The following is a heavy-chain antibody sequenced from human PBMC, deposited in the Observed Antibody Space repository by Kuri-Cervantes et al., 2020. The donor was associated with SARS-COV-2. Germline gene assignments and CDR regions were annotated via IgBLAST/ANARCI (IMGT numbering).Heavy chain of an antibody. V-gene: IGHV4-31*03. CDR1: GGSISSGGYY. CDR2: IYYSGST. J-gene: IGHJ4*02. Sequence: LRLSCTVSGGSISSGGYYWSWIRQHPGKGLEWIGYIYYSGSTYYNPSLKSRVTISVDTSKNQFSLKLSSGTAADTAVYYCARDAQATGLFDYWGQGTLVTVSS. CDR3: ARDAQATGLFDY. D-gene: IGHD3-9*01.